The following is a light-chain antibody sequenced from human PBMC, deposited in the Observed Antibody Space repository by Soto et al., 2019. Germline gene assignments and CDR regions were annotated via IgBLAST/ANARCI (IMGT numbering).Light chain of an antibody. J-gene: IGKJ1*01. CDR3: QHYSSSPAT. CDR2: GAS. Sequence: EIVLTQSPGTLSLSPGKRATLSCRASQSARSSHLAWYQQKPGQAPRLLIYGASSRATGIPDRFSGSGSGTDFTLTISRLEPEDFAVYSCQHYSSSPATFGQGTKVEI. V-gene: IGKV3-20*01. CDR1: QSARSSH.